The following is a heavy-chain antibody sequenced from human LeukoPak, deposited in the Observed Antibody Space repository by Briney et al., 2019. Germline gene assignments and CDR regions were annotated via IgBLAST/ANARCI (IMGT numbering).Heavy chain of an antibody. D-gene: IGHD3-10*01. CDR2: ISWNSGSI. V-gene: IGHV3-9*01. Sequence: GGSLRLSCAASGFTFDDYAMHWVRQAPGKGLEWVSGISWNSGSIGYADSVKGRFTISRDNAKNSLYLQMNSLRAEDTALYYCAKDMETYYYGSGILGPPDYWGQGTLVTVSS. CDR3: AKDMETYYYGSGILGPPDY. J-gene: IGHJ4*02. CDR1: GFTFDDYA.